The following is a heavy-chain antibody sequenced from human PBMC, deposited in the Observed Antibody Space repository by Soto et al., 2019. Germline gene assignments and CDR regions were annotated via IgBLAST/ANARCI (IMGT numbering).Heavy chain of an antibody. J-gene: IGHJ6*02. D-gene: IGHD6-19*01. V-gene: IGHV1-69*13. CDR1: VGTFSSYA. CDR3: ARDEGPAGRYYYYYGMDV. Sequence: SVKVSYTASVGTFSSYAISWVRQAPGQGLECVGGIMPIFGTANYAQKFQVRVTITSDESPSTAYMELSSLRYEDTPVYYCARDEGPAGRYYYYYGMDVWGQGTTVTVSS. CDR2: IMPIFGTA.